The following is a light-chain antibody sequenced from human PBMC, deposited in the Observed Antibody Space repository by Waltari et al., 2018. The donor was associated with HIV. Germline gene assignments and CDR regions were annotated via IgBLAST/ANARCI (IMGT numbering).Light chain of an antibody. CDR1: SSDVGSYNL. J-gene: IGLJ3*02. V-gene: IGLV2-23*02. Sequence: QSALTQPASVSGSPGQSITISCPGTSSDVGSYNLFPWYQQHPGKAPKLMIYEVSKRPSGVSNRFSGSKSGNTASLTISGLQAEDEADYYCCSYAGSSTWVFGGGTKLTVL. CDR2: EVS. CDR3: CSYAGSSTWV.